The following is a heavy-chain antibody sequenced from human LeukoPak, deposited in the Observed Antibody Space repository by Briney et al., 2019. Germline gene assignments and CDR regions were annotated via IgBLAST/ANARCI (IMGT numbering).Heavy chain of an antibody. CDR2: ISPSADRT. CDR1: GFTFSSYA. V-gene: IGHV3-23*01. Sequence: PGESLRLSCAASGFTFSSYAMSWVRQAPGKGLEWVSFISPSADRTSNADSVEGRFTISRDNPRNTLYLQMNSLRDEDTAVYYCAIMHGYYDGSGYWVQWGQGTLVTVSS. CDR3: AIMHGYYDGSGYWVQ. J-gene: IGHJ4*02. D-gene: IGHD3-22*01.